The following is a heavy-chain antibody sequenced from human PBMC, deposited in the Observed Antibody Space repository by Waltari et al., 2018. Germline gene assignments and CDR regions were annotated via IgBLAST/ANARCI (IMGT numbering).Heavy chain of an antibody. J-gene: IGHJ1*01. CDR1: GFFPG. Sequence: QVQLVESGGGVVQPGRSLRLSCTASGFFPGMHWVRQAPGKGLEWVALISSDGSNERYADSAKGRFTISRDSSKNTLYLQMNSLRPEDTAVYYCAKGDCGSDCYYFQHWGQGTLVVVSS. V-gene: IGHV3-30*18. CDR2: ISSDGSNE. CDR3: AKGDCGSDCYYFQH. D-gene: IGHD2-21*02.